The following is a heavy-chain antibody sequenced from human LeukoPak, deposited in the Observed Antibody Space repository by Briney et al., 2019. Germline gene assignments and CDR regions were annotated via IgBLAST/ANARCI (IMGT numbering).Heavy chain of an antibody. CDR3: AGNEWFGELLSEYYFDY. CDR1: GGSISSYY. Sequence: KPSETLSLTCTVSGGSISSYYWSWIRQPPGKGLEWIGYIYYSGSTNYNPSLKSRVTISVDTSENQFSLKLSSVTAADTAVYYCAGNEWFGELLSEYYFDYWGQGTLVTVSS. D-gene: IGHD3-10*01. J-gene: IGHJ4*02. CDR2: IYYSGST. V-gene: IGHV4-59*01.